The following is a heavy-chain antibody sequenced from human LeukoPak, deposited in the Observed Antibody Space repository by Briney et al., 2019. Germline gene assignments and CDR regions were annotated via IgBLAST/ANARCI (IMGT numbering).Heavy chain of an antibody. D-gene: IGHD1-1*01. J-gene: IGHJ4*02. CDR1: GYTFTSYG. V-gene: IGHV1-2*02. Sequence: ASVKVSCKASGYTFTSYGISWVRQAPGQGLEWMGWINPNSGGTNYAQKFQGRVTKTRDTSISTAYMELSRLRSDDTAVYYCARGYRNWNDKVLAYWGQGTLVTVSS. CDR3: ARGYRNWNDKVLAY. CDR2: INPNSGGT.